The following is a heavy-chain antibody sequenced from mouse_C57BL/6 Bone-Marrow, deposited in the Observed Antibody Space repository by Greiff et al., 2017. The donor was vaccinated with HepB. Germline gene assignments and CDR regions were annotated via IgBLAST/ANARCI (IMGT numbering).Heavy chain of an antibody. V-gene: IGHV5-6*01. J-gene: IGHJ2*01. Sequence: EVKVVESGGDLVKPGGSLKLSCAASGFTFSSYGMSWVRQTPDKRLEWVATISSGGSYTYYPDSVKGRFTISRDNAKNTLYLQMSSLKSEDTAMYYCARLLYFDYWGQVTTLTVSS. CDR1: GFTFSSYG. CDR3: ARLLYFDY. D-gene: IGHD1-1*01. CDR2: ISSGGSYT.